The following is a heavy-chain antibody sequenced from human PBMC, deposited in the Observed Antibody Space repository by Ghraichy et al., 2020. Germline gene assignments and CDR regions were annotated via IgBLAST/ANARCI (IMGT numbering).Heavy chain of an antibody. CDR3: ARGTKIVVVPAARYCSGGSCLTPFDP. Sequence: SETLSLTCAVYGGSFSGYYWSWIRQPPGKGLEWIGEINHSGSTNYNPSLKSRVTISVDTSKNQFSLKLSSVTAADTAVYYCARGTKIVVVPAARYCSGGSCLTPFDPWGQGTLVTVSS. J-gene: IGHJ5*02. CDR2: INHSGST. CDR1: GGSFSGYY. V-gene: IGHV4-34*01. D-gene: IGHD2-15*01.